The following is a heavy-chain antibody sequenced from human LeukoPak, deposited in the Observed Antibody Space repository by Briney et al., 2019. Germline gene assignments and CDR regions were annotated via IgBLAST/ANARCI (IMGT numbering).Heavy chain of an antibody. Sequence: GGSLRLSCAASGFTVSSNYMSWVRQAPGKGLEWVSSISSSSSYIYYADSVKGRFTISRDNAKNSLYLQMNSLRAEDTAVYYCARAIMDSSGWYMDYYYYGMDVWGQGTTVTVSS. CDR3: ARAIMDSSGWYMDYYYYGMDV. CDR1: GFTVSSNY. V-gene: IGHV3-21*01. CDR2: ISSSSSYI. D-gene: IGHD6-19*01. J-gene: IGHJ6*02.